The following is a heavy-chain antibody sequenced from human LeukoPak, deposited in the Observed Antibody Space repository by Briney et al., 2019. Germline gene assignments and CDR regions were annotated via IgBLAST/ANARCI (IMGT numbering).Heavy chain of an antibody. V-gene: IGHV3-21*01. Sequence: GGSLGLSCAASGFTFSSYSMNWVRQAPGKGLEWVSSISSSSSYIYYADSVKGRFTISRDNAKNSLYLQMNSLRAEDTAVYYCARVLVAASFWFDPWGQGTLVTVSS. CDR3: ARVLVAASFWFDP. D-gene: IGHD2-15*01. CDR1: GFTFSSYS. J-gene: IGHJ5*02. CDR2: ISSSSSYI.